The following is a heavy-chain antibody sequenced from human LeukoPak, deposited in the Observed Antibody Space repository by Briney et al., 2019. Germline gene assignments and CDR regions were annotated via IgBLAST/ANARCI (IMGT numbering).Heavy chain of an antibody. CDR3: TTLPGYSYGYLQDY. Sequence: GGSLRLSCAASGFTFSKSWMSWVRQAPGKGLEWVGHIKATPDGGTTEHGAPVKGRFTISRDDSKNTLYLQMNSLKSEDTAVYFCTTLPGYSYGYLQDYWGQATLVTAS. CDR2: IKATPDGGTT. V-gene: IGHV3-15*01. J-gene: IGHJ4*02. D-gene: IGHD5-18*01. CDR1: GFTFSKSW.